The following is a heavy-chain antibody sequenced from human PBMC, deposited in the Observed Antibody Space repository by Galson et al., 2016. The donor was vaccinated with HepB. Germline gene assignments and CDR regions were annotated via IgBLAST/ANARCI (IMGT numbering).Heavy chain of an antibody. V-gene: IGHV4-31*03. CDR2: VHNSGNI. CDR1: GGSFSSGIYY. J-gene: IGHJ6*02. CDR3: ARAACVSSYSCPHYYYYGMDV. D-gene: IGHD2-15*01. Sequence: TLSLTCTVSGGSFSSGIYYWSWIRQHPGKGLEWIGYVHNSGNIYYNPSLRSRGTISVDTSKNQFSLKLSSVTAADTAVYYCARAACVSSYSCPHYYYYGMDVWGQGTTVTVSS.